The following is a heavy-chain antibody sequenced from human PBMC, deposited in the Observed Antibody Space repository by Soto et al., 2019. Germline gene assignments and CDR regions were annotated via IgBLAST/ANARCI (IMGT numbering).Heavy chain of an antibody. V-gene: IGHV3-30*12. CDR2: ISYDGSNK. CDR1: GFTFSSHA. CDR3: ARTRSGYSSSSRRVGRLGRYYGMDV. J-gene: IGHJ6*02. D-gene: IGHD6-13*01. Sequence: GGSLRLSCAASGFTFSSHAMHWVRQAPGKGLECVAIISYDGSNKYYGDSVRGRLTISRDNSKNTIYLQMNSLRDEDTAVYYCARTRSGYSSSSRRVGRLGRYYGMDVWGQGTTVTVSS.